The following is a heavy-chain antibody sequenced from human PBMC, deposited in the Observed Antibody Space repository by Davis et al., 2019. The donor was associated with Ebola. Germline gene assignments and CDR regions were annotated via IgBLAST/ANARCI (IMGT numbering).Heavy chain of an antibody. J-gene: IGHJ5*02. V-gene: IGHV3-7*01. CDR2: IKQDGSEK. D-gene: IGHD2-15*01. Sequence: LPCSASGFPFNHYWMSWVRQAPGKGLEWVANIKQDGSEKYYVDSVKGRFTISRDNAKNSLYLQMNSLRAEDTAVYYCATRVLGYCSAWGQGTLVTVSS. CDR1: GFPFNHYW. CDR3: ATRVLGYCSA.